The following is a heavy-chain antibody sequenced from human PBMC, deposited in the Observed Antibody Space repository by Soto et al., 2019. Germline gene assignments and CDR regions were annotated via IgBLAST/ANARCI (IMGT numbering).Heavy chain of an antibody. Sequence: PSETLSLACAFYGGSFIGYYWSWIRQPPGKGLEWIGEINHSGSTNYNPSLKSRVTISVDTSKNQFSLKLSSVTAADTAVYYCAREGSGSYYGYWGQGTLVTVSS. CDR1: GGSFIGYY. CDR3: AREGSGSYYGY. V-gene: IGHV4-34*01. CDR2: INHSGST. D-gene: IGHD3-10*01. J-gene: IGHJ4*02.